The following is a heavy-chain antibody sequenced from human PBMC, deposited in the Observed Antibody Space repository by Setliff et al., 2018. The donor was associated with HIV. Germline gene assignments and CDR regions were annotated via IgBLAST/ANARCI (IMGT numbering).Heavy chain of an antibody. CDR1: GASITSHY. Sequence: SETLSLTCTVSGASITSHYWSWIRQSPGRELEWIGYIYSTGSTDYNPSLKSRVTISEDTSKNQFSLKVNSVTAADTAMYFCARESPDGLDYWGQGTLVTVSS. V-gene: IGHV4-4*08. D-gene: IGHD2-8*01. CDR3: ARESPDGLDY. CDR2: IYSTGST. J-gene: IGHJ4*02.